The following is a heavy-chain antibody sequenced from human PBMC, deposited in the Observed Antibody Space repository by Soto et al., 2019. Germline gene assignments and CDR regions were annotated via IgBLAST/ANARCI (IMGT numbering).Heavy chain of an antibody. J-gene: IGHJ4*02. V-gene: IGHV4-34*01. CDR3: ARGGIHFWSGYAPFYFDY. CDR2: INHSGST. CDR1: GGSFSGYY. Sequence: SETLFLTCAVYGGSFSGYYWSWIRQPPGKGLEWIGEINHSGSTNYNPSLKSRVTISVDTSKNQFSLKLSSVTAADTAVYYCARGGIHFWSGYAPFYFDYWGQGTLVTVSS. D-gene: IGHD3-3*02.